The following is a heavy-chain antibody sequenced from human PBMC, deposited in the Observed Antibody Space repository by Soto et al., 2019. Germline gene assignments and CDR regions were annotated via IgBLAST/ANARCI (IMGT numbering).Heavy chain of an antibody. V-gene: IGHV4-4*07. Sequence: QVQQLESGPGLVKPWDTLSLTCTVSGAYISDFSWSWIRQPAGKGLEWIGRITVNGNTQYNPSITSRVTPSTDPPRNQISLNPPCATAAQTAMYYCARESGENWTYEAHWGQGTLVTVSS. CDR2: ITVNGNT. D-gene: IGHD1-7*01. J-gene: IGHJ1*01. CDR1: GAYISDFS. CDR3: ARESGENWTYEAH.